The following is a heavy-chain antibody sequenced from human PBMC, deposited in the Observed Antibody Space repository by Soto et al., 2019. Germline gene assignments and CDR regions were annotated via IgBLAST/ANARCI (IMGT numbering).Heavy chain of an antibody. CDR1: GGSLSGYY. J-gene: IGHJ5*02. CDR3: ARQKHLDP. V-gene: IGHV4-34*01. CDR2: IDHSGST. Sequence: QEQLQQWGAGLLKPSETLSLTCAVYGGSLSGYYWSWIRQPPGKGLEWIGEIDHSGSTNYNPSLKSRVTMSVDTSKNQFSLKLSSVTAADTAVYYCARQKHLDPWGQGTLVTVSS.